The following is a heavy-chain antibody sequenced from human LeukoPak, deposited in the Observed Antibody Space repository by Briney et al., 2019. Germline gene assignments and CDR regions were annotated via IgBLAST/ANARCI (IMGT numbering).Heavy chain of an antibody. V-gene: IGHV4-4*07. CDR2: IYTSGST. Sequence: PSETLSLTCTVSGGSISSYYWSWIRQPAGKGLEWIGRIYTSGSTNYNPSLKSRVTMSVDTSKNQFSLKLSSVTAADTAVYYCARVGIDYGDYGYFDPWGQGTLVTVSS. CDR3: ARVGIDYGDYGYFDP. CDR1: GGSISSYY. D-gene: IGHD4-17*01. J-gene: IGHJ4*02.